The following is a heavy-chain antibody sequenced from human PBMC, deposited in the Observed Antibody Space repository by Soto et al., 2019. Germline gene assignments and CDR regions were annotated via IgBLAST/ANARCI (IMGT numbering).Heavy chain of an antibody. CDR2: VNPIVSMS. V-gene: IGHV1-69*02. CDR1: GDTFNFYS. CDR3: ALAAEWETTSPSSTFDI. D-gene: IGHD1-26*01. Sequence: SVKVSCKASGDTFNFYSINWVRQAPGLGLEWMGRVNPIVSMSNYAQKFKGRVTMTADKSTSTAYMELSSLRSEDTAIYYCALAAEWETTSPSSTFDIWGQGTMVTVS. J-gene: IGHJ3*02.